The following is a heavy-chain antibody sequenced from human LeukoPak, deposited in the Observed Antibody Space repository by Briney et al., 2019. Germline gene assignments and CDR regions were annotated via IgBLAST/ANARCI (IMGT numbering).Heavy chain of an antibody. CDR2: IYYSGTT. D-gene: IGHD4-23*01. Sequence: SETLSLTCSVSGGSISSGDYYWSWIRQHPGKGLEWIGHIYYSGTTYNNPSLESRVTISVDTSKNQFSLKLSSVTAADTAVYYCARYGSNAHDYWGQGTLVTVSS. CDR1: GGSISSGDYY. V-gene: IGHV4-31*03. J-gene: IGHJ4*02. CDR3: ARYGSNAHDY.